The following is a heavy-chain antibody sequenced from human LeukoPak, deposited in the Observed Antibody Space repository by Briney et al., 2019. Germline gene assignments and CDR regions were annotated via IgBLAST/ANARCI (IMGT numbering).Heavy chain of an antibody. Sequence: GGSLRLSCAASGFTFSGYSMNWVRQAPGKGLEWVSSISSSSSYIYYADSVKGRFTISRDNAKNSLYLQMNSLRAEETAVYYCARRGAAHDYGTDAFDIWGQGTMVTVSS. CDR3: ARRGAAHDYGTDAFDI. J-gene: IGHJ3*02. V-gene: IGHV3-21*01. D-gene: IGHD4-17*01. CDR2: ISSSSSYI. CDR1: GFTFSGYS.